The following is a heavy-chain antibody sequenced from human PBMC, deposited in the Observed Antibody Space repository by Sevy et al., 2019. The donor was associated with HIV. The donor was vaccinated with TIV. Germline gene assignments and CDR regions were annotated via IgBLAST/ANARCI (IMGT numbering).Heavy chain of an antibody. CDR2: ISGSGGST. D-gene: IGHD6-6*01. CDR1: GFTFRNYD. V-gene: IGHV3-23*01. CDR3: AKVLSSSSFNWFDP. Sequence: GGSLRLSCAASGFTFRNYDMSWVRQAPGKGLEWVSTISGSGGSTFYADSVKDRFTISRDNSKSTLNLQMNSLRAEDTAVYYCAKVLSSSSFNWFDPWGQGTLVTVSS. J-gene: IGHJ5*02.